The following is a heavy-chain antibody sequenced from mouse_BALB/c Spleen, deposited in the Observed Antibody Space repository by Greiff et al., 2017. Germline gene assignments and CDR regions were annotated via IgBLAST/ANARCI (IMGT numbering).Heavy chain of an antibody. CDR3: ARLITTGGYYFDY. CDR2: ISSGSSTI. CDR1: GFTFSSFG. D-gene: IGHD2-4*01. J-gene: IGHJ2*01. Sequence: EVQVVESGGGLVQPGGSRKLSCAASGFTFSSFGMHWVRQAPEKGLEWVAYISSGSSTIYYADTVKGRFTISRDNPKNTLFLQMTSLRSEDTAMYYCARLITTGGYYFDYWGQGTTLTVSS. V-gene: IGHV5-17*02.